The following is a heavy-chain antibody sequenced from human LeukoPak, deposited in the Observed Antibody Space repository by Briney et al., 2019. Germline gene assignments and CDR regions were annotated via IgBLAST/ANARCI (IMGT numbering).Heavy chain of an antibody. CDR2: IYPGDSDT. Sequence: GESLKISCKGSGYSFINYWIGWVRQMPGKGLEWMGIIYPGDSDTRYSPSFEGQVTISADKSIRAAYLQWSSLKASDTAMYYCAKSFSGSYEVFDYWGQGTLVTVSS. CDR3: AKSFSGSYEVFDY. V-gene: IGHV5-51*01. D-gene: IGHD1-26*01. CDR1: GYSFINYW. J-gene: IGHJ4*02.